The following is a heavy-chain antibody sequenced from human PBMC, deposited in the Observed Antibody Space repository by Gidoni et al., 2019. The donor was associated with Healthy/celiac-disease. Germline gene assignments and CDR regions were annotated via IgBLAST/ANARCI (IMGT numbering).Heavy chain of an antibody. V-gene: IGHV4-59*01. CDR2: IYYSGST. D-gene: IGHD1-26*01. CDR3: ARVLAELSGRGAFDI. CDR1: GGSISSYY. J-gene: IGHJ3*02. Sequence: QVQLQESGPGLVTPSETLSLTCTVSGGSISSYYWSWIRQPPGKGLEWIGYIYYSGSTNYNPSLKSRVNISVDTSKNQFSLKLSSVTAADTAGYYCARVLAELSGRGAFDIWGQGTMVTVSS.